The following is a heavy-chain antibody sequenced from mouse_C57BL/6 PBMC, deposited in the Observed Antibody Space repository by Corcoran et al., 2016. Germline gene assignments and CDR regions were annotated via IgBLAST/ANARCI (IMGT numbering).Heavy chain of an antibody. J-gene: IGHJ2*01. CDR2: INPNNGGT. Sequence: EVQLQQSGPELVKPGASVKISCKASGYTFTDYYMNWVKQSHGKSLEWIGDINPNNGGTSYNQKFKGKATLTVDKSSSTAYMELRSLTSEDSAVYYCARPFYYYGSSYVYGGQGTTLTVSS. CDR1: GYTFTDYY. CDR3: ARPFYYYGSSYVY. V-gene: IGHV1-26*01. D-gene: IGHD1-1*01.